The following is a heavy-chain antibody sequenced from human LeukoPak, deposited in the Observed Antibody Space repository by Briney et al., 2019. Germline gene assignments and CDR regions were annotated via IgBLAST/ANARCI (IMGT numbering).Heavy chain of an antibody. CDR1: SGSFSSYY. Sequence: SETLSLTCAVYSGSFSSYYWGWIRQPPGKGLEWIGTIYYSGSTYYNPSLKSRVTISVDTSKNQFSLKLSSVTAADTAVYYCASRYDYSNYIDYWGQGTLVTVSS. CDR2: IYYSGST. CDR3: ASRYDYSNYIDY. V-gene: IGHV4-39*01. J-gene: IGHJ4*02. D-gene: IGHD4-11*01.